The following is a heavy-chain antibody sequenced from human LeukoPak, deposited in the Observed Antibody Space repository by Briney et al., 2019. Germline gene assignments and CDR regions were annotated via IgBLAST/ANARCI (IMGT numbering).Heavy chain of an antibody. CDR1: GFTFRTYA. Sequence: PGGSLRLSCAASGFTFRTYAMHWVRQAPGKGLEWVVVISYDGSNKYYAHSVKGRFTISRDNSKNTLYLQMNSLRAEDTAVYYCARDRDPIIAVAGTLDYWGQGTLVTVSS. J-gene: IGHJ4*02. D-gene: IGHD6-19*01. CDR3: ARDRDPIIAVAGTLDY. CDR2: ISYDGSNK. V-gene: IGHV3-30-3*01.